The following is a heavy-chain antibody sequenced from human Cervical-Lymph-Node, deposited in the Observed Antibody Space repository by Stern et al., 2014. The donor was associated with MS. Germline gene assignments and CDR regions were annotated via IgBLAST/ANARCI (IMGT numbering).Heavy chain of an antibody. V-gene: IGHV3-30*18. CDR1: GFTFSSYG. Sequence: VQLVQSGGGVVQPGRSLRLSCAASGFTFSSYGMHWVRQAPGKGLEWVAVISYDGSNKYYADSVKGRFTISRDNSKNTLYLQMNSLRAEDTAVYYCAKEAPRDGMDVWGQGTTVTVSS. J-gene: IGHJ6*02. CDR3: AKEAPRDGMDV. CDR2: ISYDGSNK.